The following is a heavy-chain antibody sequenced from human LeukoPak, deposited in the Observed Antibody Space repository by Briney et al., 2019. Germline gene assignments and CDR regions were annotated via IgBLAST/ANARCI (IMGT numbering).Heavy chain of an antibody. J-gene: IGHJ5*02. CDR1: GYTFTGFY. V-gene: IGHV1-2*02. Sequence: GASVKVSCKASGYTFTGFYMHWVRQAPGQGLEWMGWINPNSGGTNYAQKFQGRVTMTRDTSISTAYMELSRLRSDDTAVYYCARAHGSGSYGWFDPWGQGTLVTVSS. CDR2: INPNSGGT. CDR3: ARAHGSGSYGWFDP. D-gene: IGHD3-10*01.